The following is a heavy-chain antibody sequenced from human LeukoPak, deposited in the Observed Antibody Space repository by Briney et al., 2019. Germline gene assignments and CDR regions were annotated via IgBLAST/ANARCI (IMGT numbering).Heavy chain of an antibody. V-gene: IGHV3-21*01. J-gene: IGHJ6*01. Sequence: GCSLRLSCAASDCTFRRYSMNWVRQAPGEGLEWVSSISSGVCNIFYAHPVKGRLTISRDNAKNSLYLQMNSLRVEDTAVYYCARHGDGFYHGMDVWGQGTTVTVSS. CDR2: ISSGVCNI. D-gene: IGHD4-17*01. CDR1: DCTFRRYS. CDR3: ARHGDGFYHGMDV.